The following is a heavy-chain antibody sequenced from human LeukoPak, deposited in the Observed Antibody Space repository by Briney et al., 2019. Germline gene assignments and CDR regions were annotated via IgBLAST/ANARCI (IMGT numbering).Heavy chain of an antibody. Sequence: PGGSLRLSCAASGFTFSSSAMSWVRQAPGKGLEWVAAISDTGRLSYCADSVNGRFTISRDNSKNTLSLQMNSLRAADTAVFYCAEGWVRDGYSYASWGQGTLITVSS. V-gene: IGHV3-23*01. CDR2: ISDTGRLS. J-gene: IGHJ5*02. D-gene: IGHD5-24*01. CDR1: GFTFSSSA. CDR3: AEGWVRDGYSYAS.